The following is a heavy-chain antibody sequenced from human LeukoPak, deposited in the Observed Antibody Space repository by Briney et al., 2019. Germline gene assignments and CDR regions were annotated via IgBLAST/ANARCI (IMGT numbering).Heavy chain of an antibody. CDR3: ARDLIRRITMVRGALGY. D-gene: IGHD3-10*01. J-gene: IGHJ4*02. V-gene: IGHV1-2*02. CDR2: INPNSGGT. CDR1: GYTFTGYY. Sequence: GASVKVSCKASGYTFTGYYMHWVRQAPGQGLEWMGWINPNSGGTNYAQKFQGRVTMTRDTSISTAYMELSRLRSDGTAVYYCARDLIRRITMVRGALGYWGQGTLVTVSS.